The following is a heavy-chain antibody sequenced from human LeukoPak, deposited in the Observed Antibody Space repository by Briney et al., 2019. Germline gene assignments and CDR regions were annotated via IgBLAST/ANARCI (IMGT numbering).Heavy chain of an antibody. CDR1: GGSFSGYY. D-gene: IGHD3-3*01. CDR3: AREVVGFWSGYPNWFDP. CDR2: INHSGST. J-gene: IGHJ5*02. Sequence: SETLSLTCAVYGGSFSGYYWSWIRQPPGKGLEWIGEINHSGSTNYNPSLKSRVTISVDTSKNQFSLKLSSVTAADTAVYYCAREVVGFWSGYPNWFDPWGQGTLVTVSS. V-gene: IGHV4-34*01.